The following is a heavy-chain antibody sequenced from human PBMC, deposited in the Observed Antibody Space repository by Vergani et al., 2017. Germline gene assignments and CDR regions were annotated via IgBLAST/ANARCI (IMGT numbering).Heavy chain of an antibody. CDR2: IYYSGRT. CDR1: GGSISSGDYY. Sequence: QVQLQESGPGLVKPSQTLSLTCTVSGGSISSGDYYWSWVRQPAGKGLEWIGRIYYSGRTDYNPSLESRVTISVDTSKNTFSLKRNSVTAADTAIYYCARDSAVGGTFDSWGQGTLVSVSS. D-gene: IGHD1-26*01. V-gene: IGHV4-61*02. CDR3: ARDSAVGGTFDS. J-gene: IGHJ4*02.